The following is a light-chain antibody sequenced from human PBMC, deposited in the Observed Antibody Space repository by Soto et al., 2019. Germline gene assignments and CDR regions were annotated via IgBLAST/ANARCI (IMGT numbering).Light chain of an antibody. Sequence: EIVLTQSPGTLSLSPGERATLSCRASQSVSNNYLAWYQQKPGQAPRLLIYGASNRATGIPDRFSGSGSGTDFTLTISRLEPEDFAVYYCQQYSYSPPWTFGQGTKVDIK. V-gene: IGKV3-20*01. CDR3: QQYSYSPPWT. CDR2: GAS. CDR1: QSVSNNY. J-gene: IGKJ1*01.